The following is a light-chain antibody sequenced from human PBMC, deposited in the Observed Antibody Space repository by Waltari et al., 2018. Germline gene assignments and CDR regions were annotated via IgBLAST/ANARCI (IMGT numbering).Light chain of an antibody. J-gene: IGLJ2*01. CDR2: EGV. Sequence: QTALTQPASVSGSPGQSITISCAGATNNIGTYTLAPWYQQHPDKAPKLIIFEGVKRPSGVSNRFSGSKSGNTASLTISGLQTEDEADYYCCSYRGNSTFVFGGGTKLTVL. V-gene: IGLV2-23*03. CDR1: TNNIGTYTL. CDR3: CSYRGNSTFV.